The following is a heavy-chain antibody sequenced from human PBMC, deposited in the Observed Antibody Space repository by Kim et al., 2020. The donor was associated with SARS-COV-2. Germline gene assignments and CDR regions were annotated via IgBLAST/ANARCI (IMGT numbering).Heavy chain of an antibody. Sequence: GGSLRLSCAASGFTFSSYSMNWVRQAPGKGLEWVSSISSSSSYIYYADSVKGRFTISRDNAKNSLYLQMNSLTAEDTAVYYCARGRDDYVWASYEFDYWGQGTLVSVSS. V-gene: IGHV3-21*04. CDR2: ISSSSSYI. CDR1: GFTFSSYS. J-gene: IGHJ4*02. CDR3: ARGRDDYVWASYEFDY. D-gene: IGHD3-16*01.